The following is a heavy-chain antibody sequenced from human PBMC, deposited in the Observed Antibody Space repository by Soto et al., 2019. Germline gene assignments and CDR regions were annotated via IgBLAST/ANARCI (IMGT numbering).Heavy chain of an antibody. D-gene: IGHD2-15*01. CDR2: ISYDGGDR. CDR1: GFTFGNYG. Sequence: QVQLVESGGGVVPPGRSLRLSCAGSGFTFGNYGMHWLRQAPGKGLEWLTVISYDGGDRYYADSVKGRFAISRANSKKTLYLQMSSLRVEDSAVYYCAKAGGANKYPLDYWGKGIQVTVSS. V-gene: IGHV3-30*18. CDR3: AKAGGANKYPLDY. J-gene: IGHJ4*02.